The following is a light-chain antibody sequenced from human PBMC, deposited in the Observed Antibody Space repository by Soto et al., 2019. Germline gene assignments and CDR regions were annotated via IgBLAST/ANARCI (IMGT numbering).Light chain of an antibody. J-gene: IGKJ2*01. Sequence: VLTQSPGTLSLSPGERATLSCRASQSVSSSLAWYQKKPGQAPRLLIYGASSSAIGIPDRFSGSGSGTDFTLTISRLEPEDFAVYYCQQFSNSPLMYTFGQGTKLEIK. CDR3: QQFSNSPLMYT. CDR2: GAS. CDR1: QSVSSS. V-gene: IGKV3-20*01.